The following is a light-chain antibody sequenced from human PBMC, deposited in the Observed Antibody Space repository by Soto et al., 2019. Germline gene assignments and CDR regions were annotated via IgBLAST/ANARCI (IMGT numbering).Light chain of an antibody. CDR2: LNSGGSH. CDR1: SGHSSYA. CDR3: QTWGTGMV. J-gene: IGLJ2*01. Sequence: QLVLTQSPSASASLGASVKLTCTLSSGHSSYAIAWHQQQPEKGPRYLMKLNSGGSHSKGDGIPDRFSGSSSAAERYLTISRLQSEDEADYYCQTWGTGMVFGGGTKLTDL. V-gene: IGLV4-69*01.